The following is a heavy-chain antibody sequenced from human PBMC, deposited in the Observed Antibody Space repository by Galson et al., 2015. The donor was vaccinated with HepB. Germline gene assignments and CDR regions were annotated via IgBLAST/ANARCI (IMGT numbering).Heavy chain of an antibody. Sequence: SLRLSCAVSELIVGSSYMTWVRQAPGKGLEWISLIHRGGETNFADSVKGRFTVSRDNSKKTLYLQMNSLRAEDTAVYYCARVWYGYSYYYYYYMDVWGKGTTVTVSS. CDR2: IHRGGET. D-gene: IGHD5-18*01. V-gene: IGHV3-53*01. CDR3: ARVWYGYSYYYYYYMDV. CDR1: ELIVGSSY. J-gene: IGHJ6*03.